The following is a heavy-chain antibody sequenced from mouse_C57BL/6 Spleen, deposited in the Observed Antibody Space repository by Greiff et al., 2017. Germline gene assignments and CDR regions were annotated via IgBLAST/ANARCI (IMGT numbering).Heavy chain of an antibody. Sequence: EVQLQQSGPELVKPGASVKISCKASGYSFTDYNMNWVKQSNGKSLEWIGVIYPNYGTTSYNQKFKGKATLTVDQSSSTAYMQLNSLTSEDSAVSYSARSYGSSLYWYFDVWGTGTSVTVSS. CDR1: GYSFTDYN. V-gene: IGHV1-39*01. J-gene: IGHJ1*03. D-gene: IGHD1-1*01. CDR2: IYPNYGTT. CDR3: ARSYGSSLYWYFDV.